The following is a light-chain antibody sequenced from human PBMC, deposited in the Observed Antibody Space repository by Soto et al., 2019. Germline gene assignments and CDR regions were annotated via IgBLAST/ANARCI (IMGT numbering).Light chain of an antibody. Sequence: QSVLSQPPSVSGAPGQRITISCTGSSSNIGANYDVHWYRQVPGTAPKLLMSGDNNRPSGVADRFSGSKSGISASLAITRLQAEYEADYYCQSYDSSLNRVFGTGTKLTVL. CDR1: SSNIGANYD. J-gene: IGLJ1*01. CDR2: GDN. V-gene: IGLV1-40*01. CDR3: QSYDSSLNRV.